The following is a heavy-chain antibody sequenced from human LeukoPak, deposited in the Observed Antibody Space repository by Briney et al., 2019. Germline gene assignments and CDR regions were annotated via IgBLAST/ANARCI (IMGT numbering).Heavy chain of an antibody. V-gene: IGHV3-23*01. CDR1: GFTFSSYA. Sequence: GGSLRLSCAASGFTFSSYAVSWVRQAPGKGLEWVAGIIGSGGPTYYADSVKGRFTISRDNSKNTLYVQMNSLRAEDTAVYYCAKPQYTTDAFDVWGQGTMVTASS. CDR2: IIGSGGPT. D-gene: IGHD2-2*02. CDR3: AKPQYTTDAFDV. J-gene: IGHJ3*01.